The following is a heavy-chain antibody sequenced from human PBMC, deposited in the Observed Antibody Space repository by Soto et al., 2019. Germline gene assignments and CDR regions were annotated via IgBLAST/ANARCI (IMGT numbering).Heavy chain of an antibody. D-gene: IGHD2-2*01. Sequence: QVQLVQSGAEVKKPGASVKVSCKASGYTFTSYGISWVRQAPGQGLEWMGWISAYNGNTNYAQKLQGRVTMTTDTFTSTAYMELRSLRSDDTAVYYCARGGLGYCSSTSCPVYYYGMDVWGQGTTVTVSS. CDR3: ARGGLGYCSSTSCPVYYYGMDV. V-gene: IGHV1-18*01. CDR2: ISAYNGNT. CDR1: GYTFTSYG. J-gene: IGHJ6*02.